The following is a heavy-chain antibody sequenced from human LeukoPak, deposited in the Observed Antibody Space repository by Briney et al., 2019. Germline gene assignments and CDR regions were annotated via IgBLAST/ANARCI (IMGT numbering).Heavy chain of an antibody. CDR3: ARAPRAENWFDP. CDR2: IYTSGST. J-gene: IGHJ5*02. CDR1: GGSISSGSYY. V-gene: IGHV4-61*02. D-gene: IGHD6-6*01. Sequence: PSQTLSLTCTVSGGSISSGSYYWSWIRQPAGKGLEWIGRIYTSGSTNYNPSLKSRVIISVDTSKHHFSLKLSSVTAADTAVYYCARAPRAENWFDPWGQGTLVTVSS.